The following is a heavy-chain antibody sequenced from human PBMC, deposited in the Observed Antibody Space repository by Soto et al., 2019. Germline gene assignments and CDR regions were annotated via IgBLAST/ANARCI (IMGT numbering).Heavy chain of an antibody. V-gene: IGHV1-69*13. CDR3: ARCGVYCSGGSCSHYYYYYYGMDV. Sequence: ASVKVSCKASGGTFSSYAISWVRQAPGQGLEWMGGIIPIFGTANYAQKFQGRVTITADESTSTAYMELSSLRSEDTAVYYCARCGVYCSGGSCSHYYYYYYGMDVWGQGTTVTVSS. CDR1: GGTFSSYA. CDR2: IIPIFGTA. J-gene: IGHJ6*02. D-gene: IGHD2-15*01.